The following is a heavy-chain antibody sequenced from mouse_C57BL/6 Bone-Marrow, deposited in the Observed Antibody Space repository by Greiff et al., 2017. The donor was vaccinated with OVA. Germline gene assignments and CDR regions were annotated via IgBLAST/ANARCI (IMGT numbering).Heavy chain of an antibody. V-gene: IGHV14-4*01. D-gene: IGHD1-1*01. Sequence: EVQLQESGAELVRPGASIKLSCTASGFNIKDDYMHWVKQRPEQGLEWIGWIDPENGDTEYASKFQGKATITADTSSNTAYLQLSSLTSEDTAVYYCTVLLPFAYWGQGTLVTVSA. J-gene: IGHJ3*01. CDR2: IDPENGDT. CDR1: GFNIKDDY. CDR3: TVLLPFAY.